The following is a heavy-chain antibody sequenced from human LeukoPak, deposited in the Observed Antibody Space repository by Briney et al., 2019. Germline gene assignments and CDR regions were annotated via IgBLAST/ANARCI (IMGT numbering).Heavy chain of an antibody. V-gene: IGHV3-23*01. CDR1: GFTFSSYA. D-gene: IGHD1-26*01. CDR2: ISGSGGST. J-gene: IGHJ4*02. Sequence: GGSLRLSCAASGFTFSSYAMSWVRQAPGKGLEWVSAISGSGGSTYYADSVKGRFTISRDNSKNTLYLQMNSLRAEDTATYYCANTPGSGIVLTTALRYWGQGTLVTVSS. CDR3: ANTPGSGIVLTTALRY.